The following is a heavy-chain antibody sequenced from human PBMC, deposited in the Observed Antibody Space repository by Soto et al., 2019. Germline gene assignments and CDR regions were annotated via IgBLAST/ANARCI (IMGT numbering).Heavy chain of an antibody. CDR3: AKALLLGYCSGGSCGPIDY. D-gene: IGHD2-15*01. V-gene: IGHV3-30*18. J-gene: IGHJ4*02. CDR2: ISYDGSNK. Sequence: VRLSCAASGFTFSSYGMHWVRQAPGKGLEWVAVISYDGSNKYYADSVKGRFTISRDNSKNTLYLQMNSLRAEDTAVYYCAKALLLGYCSGGSCGPIDYWGQGTLVPVSS. CDR1: GFTFSSYG.